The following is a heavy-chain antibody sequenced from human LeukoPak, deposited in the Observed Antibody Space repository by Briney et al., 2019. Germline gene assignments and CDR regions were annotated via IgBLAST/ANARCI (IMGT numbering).Heavy chain of an antibody. CDR1: VGSIGRSSYY. D-gene: IGHD6-19*01. Sequence: ASETLSLTCTISVGSIGRSSYYWGWIRQPPGKGLEWIGNIYYNGNTDYNPSLKSRVTISVDTSKNQFSLKLSSVTAADTAVYYCARCGSGWSDPTYFDYWGQGTLVTVSS. CDR2: IYYNGNT. J-gene: IGHJ4*02. V-gene: IGHV4-39*07. CDR3: ARCGSGWSDPTYFDY.